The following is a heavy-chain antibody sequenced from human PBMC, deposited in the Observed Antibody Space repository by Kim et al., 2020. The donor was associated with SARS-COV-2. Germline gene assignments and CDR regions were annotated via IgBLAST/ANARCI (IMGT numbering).Heavy chain of an antibody. CDR2: ISYSEDYTGST. CDR1: GDSISPYY. V-gene: IGHV4-59*08. D-gene: IGHD3-16*01. J-gene: IGHJ6*03. CDR3: ARLGILGGHYMDV. Sequence: SETLSLTCTVSGDSISPYYWSWIRQSPGKGLEWLGYISYSEDYTGSTNYNPSLTRRVTISIDPSTKQFSLKLRSVNAADTAVYYCARLGILGGHYMDVWGKGTTVSVSS.